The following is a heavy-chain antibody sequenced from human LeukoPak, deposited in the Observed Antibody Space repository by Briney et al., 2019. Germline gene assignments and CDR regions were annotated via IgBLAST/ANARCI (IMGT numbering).Heavy chain of an antibody. D-gene: IGHD3-10*01. CDR3: ARESSGNYYNPLGYMDV. CDR1: GGSISIYY. Sequence: SETLSLTCTVSGGSISIYYWNWIRQPAGKGLEWIGRIFTSGITNYDPSLKSRVTMSVYTSKNQFSLNLSSVTAADTAVYYCARESSGNYYNPLGYMDVWGKGTTVTVSS. CDR2: IFTSGIT. V-gene: IGHV4-4*07. J-gene: IGHJ6*03.